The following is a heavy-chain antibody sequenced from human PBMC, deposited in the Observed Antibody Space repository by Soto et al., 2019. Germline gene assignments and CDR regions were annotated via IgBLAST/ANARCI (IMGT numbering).Heavy chain of an antibody. CDR1: GGSIRTYI. CDR2: IHYSGTS. D-gene: IGHD3-9*01. Sequence: QVQLQESGPGLVKSSETLSLTCSVSGGSIRTYIWSWIRQPPGKGLEWIGNIHYSGTSKYNPSLKSRVTMSVDTSTNQFSLKLNSVTAADTAKYHCVRGAHILNDDWGQGILVTVAS. J-gene: IGHJ4*02. CDR3: VRGAHILNDD. V-gene: IGHV4-59*01.